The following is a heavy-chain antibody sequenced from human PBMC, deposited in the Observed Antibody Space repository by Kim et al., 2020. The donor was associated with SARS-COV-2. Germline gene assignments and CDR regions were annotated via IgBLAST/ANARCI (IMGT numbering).Heavy chain of an antibody. J-gene: IGHJ5*02. CDR3: ARARDYWFDP. Sequence: STSYADSVKGRFTISRDNAKNTLYLQMNSLRAEDTAVYYCARARDYWFDPWGQGTLVTVSS. CDR2: ST. V-gene: IGHV3-74*01.